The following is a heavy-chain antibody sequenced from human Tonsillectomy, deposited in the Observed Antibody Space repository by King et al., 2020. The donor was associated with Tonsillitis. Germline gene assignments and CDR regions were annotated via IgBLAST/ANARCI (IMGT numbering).Heavy chain of an antibody. J-gene: IGHJ2*01. D-gene: IGHD3-22*01. V-gene: IGHV3-23*04. CDR3: AKYDYDSSGYWYFDL. CDR2: LSGRGGST. CDR1: GFTFSSYA. Sequence: VQLVESGGGLVQPGGSLRLSCAASGFTFSSYAMSWVRQAPGKGLELVSGLSGRGGSTYYADSVKGRFTISRDNSKNMLYPPMNSLRAEDTAVYYCAKYDYDSSGYWYFDLWGRGTLVTVSS.